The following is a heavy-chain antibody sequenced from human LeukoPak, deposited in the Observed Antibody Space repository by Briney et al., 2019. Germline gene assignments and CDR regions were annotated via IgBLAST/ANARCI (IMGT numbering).Heavy chain of an antibody. CDR2: IKQDGSEK. D-gene: IGHD3-9*01. J-gene: IGHJ4*02. CDR1: GFTFSSYW. CDR3: ARGGNEGLTGPDY. V-gene: IGHV3-7*04. Sequence: PGGSLRLYCAASGFTFSSYWMSWVRQAPGKGLEWVANIKQDGSEKYYVDSVKGRFTISRDNAKNSLYLQMNSLRAEDTAVYYCARGGNEGLTGPDYWGQGTLVTVSS.